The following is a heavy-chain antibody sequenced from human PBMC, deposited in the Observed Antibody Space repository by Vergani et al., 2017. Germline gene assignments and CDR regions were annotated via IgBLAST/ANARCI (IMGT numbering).Heavy chain of an antibody. CDR1: GYTFTTYD. D-gene: IGHD2-21*01. CDR3: ARGGSGYCAGDISCIRAWFES. V-gene: IGHV1-8*02. CDR2: MNPNSGNT. Sequence: QVQLVQSGAEVKKPGASVKVSCKASGYTFTTYDINWVRQAPGQGLEWMGWMNPNSGNTGYAQKFQGRVTMTRDTSITTAYMELNSLRFEDTAVYYCARGGSGYCAGDISCIRAWFESWGQGTLVTVSS. J-gene: IGHJ5*01.